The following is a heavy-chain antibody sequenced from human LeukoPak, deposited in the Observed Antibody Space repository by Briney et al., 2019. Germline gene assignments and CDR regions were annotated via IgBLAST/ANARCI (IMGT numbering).Heavy chain of an antibody. CDR2: IYYSGTT. J-gene: IGHJ1*01. CDR3: ARHGGYSSPYLH. V-gene: IGHV4-59*08. Sequence: PSETLPLTCTVSGGSISKYYWSWIRQPPGKGLECMGYIYYSGTTNYNPSLKSRVTISVDTSKNQFSLKLSSVTAADTAVYYCARHGGYSSPYLHWGQGTLLTVSS. CDR1: GGSISKYY. D-gene: IGHD6-13*01.